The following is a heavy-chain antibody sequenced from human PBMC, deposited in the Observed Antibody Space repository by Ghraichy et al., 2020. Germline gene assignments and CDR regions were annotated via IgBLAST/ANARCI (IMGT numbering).Heavy chain of an antibody. Sequence: GGSLRLSCAASGFTFSDYYMSWIRQAPGKGLEWVSYISSSGSTIYYAESVKGRFTISRDNAKNSLYLQMNSLRAEDTAVYYCARALMTYYYDSSGSGVAFDIWGQGTMVTVSS. V-gene: IGHV3-11*04. D-gene: IGHD3-22*01. CDR3: ARALMTYYYDSSGSGVAFDI. CDR1: GFTFSDYY. CDR2: ISSSGSTI. J-gene: IGHJ3*02.